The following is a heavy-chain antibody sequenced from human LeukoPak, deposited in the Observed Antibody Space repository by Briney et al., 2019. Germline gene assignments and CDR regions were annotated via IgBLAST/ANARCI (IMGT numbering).Heavy chain of an antibody. D-gene: IGHD3-10*01. CDR3: ARDLMVRGVIIRRNYYFDY. CDR1: GFTFSSYS. CDR2: INHSGST. V-gene: IGHV4-34*01. Sequence: GSLRLSCAASGFTFSSYSMNWVRQAPGKGLEWIGEINHSGSTNYNSSLKSRVTISVDTSKNQFSLKLSSVTAADTAVYYCARDLMVRGVIIRRNYYFDYWGQGTLVTVSS. J-gene: IGHJ4*02.